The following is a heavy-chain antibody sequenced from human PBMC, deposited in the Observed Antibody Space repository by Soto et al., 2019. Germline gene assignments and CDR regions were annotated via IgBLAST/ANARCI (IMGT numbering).Heavy chain of an antibody. J-gene: IGHJ4*02. D-gene: IGHD7-27*01. CDR2: ISGSGGST. CDR1: GFTFSSYA. CDR3: AKAPNWGRAFFDY. V-gene: IGHV3-23*01. Sequence: GESLKISCAASGFTFSSYAMSWVRQAPGKGLEWVSAISGSGGSTYYADSVKGRFTISRDNSKNTLYLQMNSLRAEDTAVYYCAKAPNWGRAFFDYWGQGTLVTVSS.